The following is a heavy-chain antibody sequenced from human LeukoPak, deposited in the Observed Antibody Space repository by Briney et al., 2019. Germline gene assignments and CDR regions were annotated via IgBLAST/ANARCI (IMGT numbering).Heavy chain of an antibody. Sequence: GRSLRLSCAASGLTFSTYNMHWVRQAPGKGLEWVALIWSDGSYKYYADSVMGRFTISRDNSKNTLYLQMNSLRAEDTAVYYCARDPATVTGTTEGPDYWSQGTLVTVSS. V-gene: IGHV3-33*01. D-gene: IGHD1-20*01. J-gene: IGHJ4*02. CDR1: GLTFSTYN. CDR3: ARDPATVTGTTEGPDY. CDR2: IWSDGSYK.